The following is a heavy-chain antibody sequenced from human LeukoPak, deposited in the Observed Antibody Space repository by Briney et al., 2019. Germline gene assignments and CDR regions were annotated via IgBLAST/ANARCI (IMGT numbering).Heavy chain of an antibody. V-gene: IGHV4-34*01. CDR3: ARRRFSMAAAGIRWFDP. CDR2: INHSGST. D-gene: IGHD6-13*01. J-gene: IGHJ5*02. CDR1: GGSFSGYY. Sequence: SETLSLTCAVYGGSFSGYYWTWIRQPPGKGLEWIGEINHSGSTNYNPSLKSRVIISVDTSKNQFSLKLSSVTAADTALYYCARRRFSMAAAGIRWFDPWGQGALVTVSS.